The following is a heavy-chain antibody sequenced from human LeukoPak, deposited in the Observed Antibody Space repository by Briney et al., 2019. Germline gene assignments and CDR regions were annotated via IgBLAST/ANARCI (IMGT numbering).Heavy chain of an antibody. D-gene: IGHD6-13*01. V-gene: IGHV4-34*01. CDR3: ARHGGSSWTRGVLWFDP. CDR2: INHSGST. Sequence: PSETLSLTCAVYGGSFSGYYWSWIRQPPGKGLEWIGEINHSGSTNYNPSLKSRVTISVDTSKNQFSLKLSSVTAADTAVYYCARHGGSSWTRGVLWFDPWGQGTLVTVSS. J-gene: IGHJ5*02. CDR1: GGSFSGYY.